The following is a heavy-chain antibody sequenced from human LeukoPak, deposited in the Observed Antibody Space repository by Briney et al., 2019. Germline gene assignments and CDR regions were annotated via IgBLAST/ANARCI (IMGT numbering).Heavy chain of an antibody. CDR2: IWYDGSNK. CDR1: GFTFSSYG. V-gene: IGHV3-33*01. CDR3: ARVHPRGGYNKYYFDS. D-gene: IGHD5-18*01. J-gene: IGHJ4*02. Sequence: PGGSLRLSCAASGFTFSSYGMHWVRQAPGKGLEWVAVIWYDGSNKYYADSVKGRFTISRDNSKNTLYLQMNSLRVEDTAVYYCARVHPRGGYNKYYFDSWGQGTLVTVSS.